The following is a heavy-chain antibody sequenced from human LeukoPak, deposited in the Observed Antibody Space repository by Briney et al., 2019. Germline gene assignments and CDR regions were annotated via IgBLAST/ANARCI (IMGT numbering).Heavy chain of an antibody. V-gene: IGHV3-23*01. J-gene: IGHJ4*02. CDR2: ISGSGDST. CDR1: GFTFSNYV. CDR3: AKLSSPSGWYYFDY. D-gene: IGHD6-19*01. Sequence: GGSLRLSCAASGFTFSNYVMSWVRQAPGKGLEWVSGISGSGDSTYYADSVKGRFTISRDNSKNTLYLQMNSLRAEDTAVYYCAKLSSPSGWYYFDYWGQGTLVTVSS.